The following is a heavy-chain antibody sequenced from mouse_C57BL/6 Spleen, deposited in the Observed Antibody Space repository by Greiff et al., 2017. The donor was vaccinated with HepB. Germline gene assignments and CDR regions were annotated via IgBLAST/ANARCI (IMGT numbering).Heavy chain of an antibody. J-gene: IGHJ3*01. V-gene: IGHV1-81*01. CDR1: GYTFTSYG. CDR2: IYPRSGNT. CDR3: ARGDSNYGFAY. D-gene: IGHD2-5*01. Sequence: QVQLQQSGAELARPGASVKLSCKASGYTFTSYGISWVKQRTGQGLEWIGEIYPRSGNTYYNEKLKGKATLTADKSSSTAYMELRSLTSEDSAVYFCARGDSNYGFAYWGQGTLVTVSA.